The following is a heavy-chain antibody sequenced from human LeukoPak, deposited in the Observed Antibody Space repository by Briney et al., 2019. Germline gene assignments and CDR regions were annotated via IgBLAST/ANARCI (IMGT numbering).Heavy chain of an antibody. Sequence: PSETLSLTCTVSGGSISSYYWSWIRQPPGKGLEWIGYIYYSGSTNYNPSLKSRVTISVDTSKNQFSLKLSSVTAADTAVYYCARDFNGDHDYWGQGTLVTVSS. V-gene: IGHV4-59*01. J-gene: IGHJ4*02. CDR2: IYYSGST. CDR1: GGSISSYY. CDR3: ARDFNGDHDY. D-gene: IGHD4-17*01.